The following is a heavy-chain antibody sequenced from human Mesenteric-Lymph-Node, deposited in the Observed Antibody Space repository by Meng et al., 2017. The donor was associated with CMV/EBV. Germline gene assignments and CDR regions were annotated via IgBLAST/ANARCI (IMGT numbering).Heavy chain of an antibody. D-gene: IGHD2-2*01. J-gene: IGHJ6*02. V-gene: IGHV3-7*01. CDR3: ARDKYQLLWEVNYYYGMDV. CDR2: IKQDGSEK. Sequence: GGSLRLSCAASGFTFSSYWMSWVRQAPGKGLEWVANIKQDGSEKYYVDSVKGRFTISRDNAKNSLYLQMNSLRAEDTAVYCCARDKYQLLWEVNYYYGMDVWGQGTTVTVSS. CDR1: GFTFSSYW.